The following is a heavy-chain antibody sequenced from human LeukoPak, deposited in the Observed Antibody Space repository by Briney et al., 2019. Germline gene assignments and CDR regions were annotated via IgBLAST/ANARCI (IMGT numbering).Heavy chain of an antibody. Sequence: ASVKVSCKASGYTFTSYGISWVRQAPGQGLEWMGWISAYNGNTNYAQKLQGRVTMTTDTSTSTAYMELRSLRSDDTAVYYCARAGEYYDILTGYYTLSGNYFDYWGQGTLVTVSS. CDR2: ISAYNGNT. J-gene: IGHJ4*02. D-gene: IGHD3-9*01. CDR1: GYTFTSYG. V-gene: IGHV1-18*01. CDR3: ARAGEYYDILTGYYTLSGNYFDY.